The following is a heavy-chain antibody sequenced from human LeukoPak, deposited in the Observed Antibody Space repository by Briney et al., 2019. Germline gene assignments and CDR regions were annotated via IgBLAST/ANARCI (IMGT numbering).Heavy chain of an antibody. J-gene: IGHJ4*02. D-gene: IGHD1-14*01. CDR3: AGSYNTYYAQDY. CDR2: IIPISGTA. Sequence: SVKVSFKASGGTFSSYAISWVRQAPGQGPEWIGGIIPISGTAKYAQKLQGRVTISADMSTGTAYMELSSLSSEDTAVYYCAGSYNTYYAQDYWGQGALVTVSS. CDR1: GGTFSSYA. V-gene: IGHV1-69*06.